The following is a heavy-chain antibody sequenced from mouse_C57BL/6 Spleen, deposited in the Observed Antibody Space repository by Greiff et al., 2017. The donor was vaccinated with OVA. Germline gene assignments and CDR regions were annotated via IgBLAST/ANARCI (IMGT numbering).Heavy chain of an antibody. CDR3: AREDYDYGDYFDY. Sequence: EVKVVESGGGLVKPGGSLKLSCAASGFTFSSYAMSWVRQTPEKRLEWVATISDGGSYTYYPDNVKGRFTISRDNAKNNLYLQMSHLKSEDTAMYYCAREDYDYGDYFDYWGQGTTLTVSS. V-gene: IGHV5-4*01. D-gene: IGHD2-4*01. CDR2: ISDGGSYT. J-gene: IGHJ2*01. CDR1: GFTFSSYA.